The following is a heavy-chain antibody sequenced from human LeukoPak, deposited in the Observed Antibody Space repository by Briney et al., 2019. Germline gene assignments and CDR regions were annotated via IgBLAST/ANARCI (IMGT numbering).Heavy chain of an antibody. V-gene: IGHV4-59*01. CDR3: ARGLLWIDAFDI. Sequence: SETLSLTCTVSGGSISSYYWSWLRQPPGTGLEWIGYIYYSGSTNYNPSLTSRVTISVDTSKNQFSLKLSSVTAADTAVYYCARGLLWIDAFDIWGQGTVVTVSS. CDR1: GGSISSYY. CDR2: IYYSGST. D-gene: IGHD3-10*01. J-gene: IGHJ3*02.